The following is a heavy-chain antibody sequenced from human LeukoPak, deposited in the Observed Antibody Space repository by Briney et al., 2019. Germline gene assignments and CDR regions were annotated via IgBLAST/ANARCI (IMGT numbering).Heavy chain of an antibody. V-gene: IGHV1-46*01. CDR2: IIPSGGST. Sequence: ASVKVSCKASGYTFTSYYMHWVRQAPGQGLEWMGIIIPSGGSTSYAQKFQGRVTMTRDTSTSTVYMELSSLRSEDTAVYYCARDMTYYYDSSGSPSTYFDYWGQGTLVTVSS. CDR1: GYTFTSYY. CDR3: ARDMTYYYDSSGSPSTYFDY. J-gene: IGHJ4*02. D-gene: IGHD3-22*01.